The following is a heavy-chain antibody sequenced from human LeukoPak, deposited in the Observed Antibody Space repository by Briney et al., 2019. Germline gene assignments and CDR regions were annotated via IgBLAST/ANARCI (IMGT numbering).Heavy chain of an antibody. CDR2: ITVNNGYT. Sequence: GASVKVSCKAAGYTFTSHGFIWLRQAPGQGLEWMGWITVNNGYTKYAQELQGRVTMTTDTSTSTAYMELRSLRSEDTAVYYCARGTYSSSLGWFDPWGQGTLVTVSS. D-gene: IGHD6-13*01. CDR3: ARGTYSSSLGWFDP. J-gene: IGHJ5*02. V-gene: IGHV1-18*01. CDR1: GYTFTSHG.